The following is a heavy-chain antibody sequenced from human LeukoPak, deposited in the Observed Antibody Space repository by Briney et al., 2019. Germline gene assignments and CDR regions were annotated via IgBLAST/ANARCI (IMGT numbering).Heavy chain of an antibody. CDR1: GGSINNGGYY. CDR2: IYYTGTT. Sequence: SETLSLTCTVSGGSINNGGYYWSWIRQHPGKGLEWIGYIYYTGTTDYNPSLKSRVTMSVDTSKNQFSLKLSSVTTADTAVYYCARDDDGDYSLDYWGQGTLVTVSS. D-gene: IGHD4-17*01. J-gene: IGHJ4*02. V-gene: IGHV4-61*08. CDR3: ARDDDGDYSLDY.